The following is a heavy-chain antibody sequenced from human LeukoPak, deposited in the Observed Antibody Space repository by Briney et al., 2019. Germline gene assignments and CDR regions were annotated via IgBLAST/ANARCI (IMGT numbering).Heavy chain of an antibody. Sequence: PGRSLRLSCTSPGFTFGDFAMHWVRQAPGKGLERVSGISWNSESIGYADSVKGRFTVSRDNAQNSLYLQMDSLRPEDTALYYCAKGITGRNFYFDAMDVWGQGTTVTVSS. J-gene: IGHJ6*02. CDR1: GFTFGDFA. CDR2: ISWNSESI. CDR3: AKGITGRNFYFDAMDV. V-gene: IGHV3-9*01.